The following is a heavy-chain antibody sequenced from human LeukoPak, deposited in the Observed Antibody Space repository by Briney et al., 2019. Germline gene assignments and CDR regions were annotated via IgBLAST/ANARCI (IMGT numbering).Heavy chain of an antibody. CDR2: INTNTGNP. Sequence: ASVKVSCKASGYTFTSYAMNWVRQAPGQGLEWMGWINTNTGNPTYAQGFTGRFVFSLDTSVSTAYLQISSLKAEDTAVYYCARDGNYGDYDWVLFDLWGRGTLVTVSS. D-gene: IGHD4-17*01. V-gene: IGHV7-4-1*02. CDR3: ARDGNYGDYDWVLFDL. CDR1: GYTFTSYA. J-gene: IGHJ2*01.